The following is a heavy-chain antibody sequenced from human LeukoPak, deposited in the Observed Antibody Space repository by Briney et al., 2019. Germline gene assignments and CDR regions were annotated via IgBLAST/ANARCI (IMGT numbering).Heavy chain of an antibody. CDR1: GFTFSNAW. CDR2: IKSKTDGGTT. V-gene: IGHV3-15*01. CDR3: TTTKYSGSYYGGVPEYYFDY. Sequence: PGGSLRLSCAASGFTFSNAWMSWVRQAPGKGLEWVGRIKSKTDGGTTDYAAPVKGRFTISRDDSKNTLYLQMNSLKTEDTAVYYCTTTKYSGSYYGGVPEYYFDYWGQGTLVTVSS. J-gene: IGHJ4*02. D-gene: IGHD1-26*01.